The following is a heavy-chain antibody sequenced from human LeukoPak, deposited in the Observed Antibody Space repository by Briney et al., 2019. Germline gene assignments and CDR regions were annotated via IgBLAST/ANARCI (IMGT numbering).Heavy chain of an antibody. D-gene: IGHD6-13*01. CDR1: VGSISSYY. CDR2: IYYSGST. V-gene: IGHV4-59*08. Sequence: SETLSLTCTVSVGSISSYYWSWIRQPPRKGLEWSGYIYYSGSTNYNPSLKSLVTISVDTSKNQFSLKPSSVTAAATAVYYCARHVGESSSWYGGGWDYWGQGTLVTVSS. J-gene: IGHJ4*02. CDR3: ARHVGESSSWYGGGWDY.